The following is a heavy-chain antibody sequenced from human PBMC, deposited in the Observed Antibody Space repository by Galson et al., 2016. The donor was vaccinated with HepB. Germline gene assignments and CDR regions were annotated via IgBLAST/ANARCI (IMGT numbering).Heavy chain of an antibody. CDR1: GGMYSSYA. V-gene: IGHV1-69*06. J-gene: IGHJ5*02. D-gene: IGHD3-22*01. CDR3: TRRDGSVFYNSYNCFDP. CDR2: IIPTFGTT. Sequence: SVQVSCKASGGMYSSYAISWVRQAPGQGLEWMGGIIPTFGTTYYAQKFQGRVTITADKSTSTAYLELSSRRSEDTAVYYWTRRDGSVFYNSYNCFDPWGQGTLVTVSS.